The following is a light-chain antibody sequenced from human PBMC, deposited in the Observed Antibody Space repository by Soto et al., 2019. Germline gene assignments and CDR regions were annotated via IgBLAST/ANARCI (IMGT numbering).Light chain of an antibody. V-gene: IGLV2-14*01. CDR3: SSYTSSSTPYV. CDR1: SSDVGGYNY. Sequence: QSALTQPASVSGSPGQSITISCTGTSSDVGGYNYVSWYQQHPGKAPKLMIYDVSNRPSGVTNRFSGYKSGNTASLTISGLQAEDEADDYCSSYTSSSTPYVFGTGTKLTVI. J-gene: IGLJ1*01. CDR2: DVS.